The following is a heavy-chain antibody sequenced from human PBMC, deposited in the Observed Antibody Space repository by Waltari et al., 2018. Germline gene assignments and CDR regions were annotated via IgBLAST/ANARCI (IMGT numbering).Heavy chain of an antibody. CDR1: GYPITGQY. V-gene: IGHV1-2*02. CDR2: INPNSGGT. Sequence: QVQLVQSGAEVKKPGASVKVSCNASGYPITGQYMNWVRQAPVQGLEWMGWINPNSGGTNYAQKFQGRVTMTRDTSISTAYMELSRLRSDDTAVYYCARKTAYFDLWGRGTLVTVSS. CDR3: ARKTAYFDL. J-gene: IGHJ2*01.